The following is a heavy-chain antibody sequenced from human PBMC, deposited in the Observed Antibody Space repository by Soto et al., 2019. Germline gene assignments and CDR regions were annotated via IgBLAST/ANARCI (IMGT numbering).Heavy chain of an antibody. CDR2: IIPIFGTA. CDR3: ATHFRPMLVVVIDYIS. D-gene: IGHD3-22*01. CDR1: GGTFSSYA. Sequence: QVQLVQSGAEVKKPGSSVKVSCKASGGTFSSYAISWVRQAPGQGLEWMGGIIPIFGTANYAQKFQGRVTITXXEXTXXAYMELSSLRSEDTAVYYCATHFRPMLVVVIDYISWGQGTLVTVSS. J-gene: IGHJ4*02. V-gene: IGHV1-69*05.